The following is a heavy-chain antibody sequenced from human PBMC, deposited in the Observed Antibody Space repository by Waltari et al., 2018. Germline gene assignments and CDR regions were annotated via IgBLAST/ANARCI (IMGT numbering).Heavy chain of an antibody. CDR3: AKYMGTVVTPDY. D-gene: IGHD2-15*01. Sequence: EVQLVESGGGLVQPGGSLRLSCAASGFTFSNYAMSWVRQTPGKGLEVVSGSSSSGGDTYYADAGKGRFTISRDNSKSTLHLQMNSLRADDTAVYYCAKYMGTVVTPDYWGQGTLVTVSS. V-gene: IGHV3-23*04. CDR2: SSSSGGDT. CDR1: GFTFSNYA. J-gene: IGHJ4*02.